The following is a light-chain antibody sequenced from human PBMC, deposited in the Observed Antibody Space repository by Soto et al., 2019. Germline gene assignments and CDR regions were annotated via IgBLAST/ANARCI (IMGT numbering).Light chain of an antibody. CDR1: QSIRRL. V-gene: IGKV1-5*03. CDR2: QPS. CDR3: QQYNYYRWT. J-gene: IGKJ1*01. Sequence: DIQMTQSPSSLSASVGDRVTITCRASQSIRRLLAWYQQKPGKAPKLLIYQPSNLESGVPSRFSGSGSGTEFTHTITSLQTDDSAPYYCQQYNYYRWTFGQGTKVDIK.